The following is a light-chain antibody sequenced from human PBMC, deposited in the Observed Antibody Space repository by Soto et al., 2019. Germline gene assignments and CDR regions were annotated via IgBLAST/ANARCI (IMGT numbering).Light chain of an antibody. CDR2: KAS. CDR1: QNIERY. J-gene: IGKJ1*01. V-gene: IGKV1-5*03. Sequence: DIQMTQSPSSLSASVLXXXXXXFRASQNIERYMAWYQQKPGRAPKLLIYKASTLKSGVPSRFSGSGSGTEFTLTISSLQPDDFATYYCQHYNSYSEAFGQGTKVDI. CDR3: QHYNSYSEA.